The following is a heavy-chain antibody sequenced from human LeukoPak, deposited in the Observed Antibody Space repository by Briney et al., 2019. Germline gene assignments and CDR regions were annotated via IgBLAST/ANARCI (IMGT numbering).Heavy chain of an antibody. CDR3: ARGLYGDYDGYYFDY. D-gene: IGHD4-17*01. J-gene: IGHJ4*02. CDR1: GYTFTSYY. Sequence: ASVKVSCKASGYTFTSYYMHWVRQAPGQGLEWMGLINPSGGSTSYAQKFQGRVTMTRDTSTSTVYMELSSLRSEDTAVYYCARGLYGDYDGYYFDYWGQGTLVTVSS. CDR2: INPSGGST. V-gene: IGHV1-46*01.